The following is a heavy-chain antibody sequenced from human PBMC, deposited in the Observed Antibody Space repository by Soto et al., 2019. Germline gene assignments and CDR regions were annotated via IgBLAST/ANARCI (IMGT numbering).Heavy chain of an antibody. CDR2: INPNSGGT. CDR1: GYTFTGYY. D-gene: IGHD5-12*01. CDR3: ARPEGVEYSGYDFPIFDY. J-gene: IGHJ4*02. V-gene: IGHV1-2*04. Sequence: ASVKVSCKASGYTFTGYYMHWVRQAPGQGLEWMGWINPNSGGTNYAQKFQGWVTMTRDTSISTAYMELSRLRSDDTAVYYCARPEGVEYSGYDFPIFDYWGQGTLVTVSS.